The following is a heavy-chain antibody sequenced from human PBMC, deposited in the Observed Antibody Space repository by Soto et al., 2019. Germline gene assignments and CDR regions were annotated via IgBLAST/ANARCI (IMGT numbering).Heavy chain of an antibody. CDR2: IYSGGST. J-gene: IGHJ4*02. D-gene: IGHD3-16*01. CDR1: GFTVSTKY. CDR3: TRDPWAADF. Sequence: EVQLVESGGGLVQPGGSLRLSCAASGFTVSTKYMSWVRQAPGKGLEWVSVIYSGGSTFYADSVRGRFTISRDNTKDTVNLQMTSLRAEDTGVYYCTRDPWAADFWGQGTLVNVSS. V-gene: IGHV3-66*01.